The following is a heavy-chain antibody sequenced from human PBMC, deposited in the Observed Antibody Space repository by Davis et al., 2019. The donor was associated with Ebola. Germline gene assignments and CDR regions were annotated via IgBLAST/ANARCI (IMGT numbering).Heavy chain of an antibody. Sequence: ASVKVSCKASGYTFTGYYMHWVRQAPGQGLEWMGWINPNSGGTNYAQKFQGWVTMTMDTSISTAYMELSRLKSDDTAVYYCARGGYCTGGVCSYADYWGQGTLVTVSS. CDR2: INPNSGGT. D-gene: IGHD2-8*02. CDR1: GYTFTGYY. V-gene: IGHV1-2*04. CDR3: ARGGYCTGGVCSYADY. J-gene: IGHJ4*02.